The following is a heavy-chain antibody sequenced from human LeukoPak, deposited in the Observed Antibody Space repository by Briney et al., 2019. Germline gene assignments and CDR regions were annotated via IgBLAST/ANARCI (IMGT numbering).Heavy chain of an antibody. CDR1: GFSFGDYP. Sequence: GGPLRLSCTGSGFSFGDYPMSWVRQATGKGLEWLGFITSKGYGETVEYAASVRGRFTISRDDSNSIAYLQLNNLQTDDTAVYYCLRALAATVGQWYFDYSGQGTLVTVSS. CDR3: LRALAATVGQWYFDY. D-gene: IGHD6-19*01. CDR2: ITSKGYGETV. V-gene: IGHV3-49*04. J-gene: IGHJ4*02.